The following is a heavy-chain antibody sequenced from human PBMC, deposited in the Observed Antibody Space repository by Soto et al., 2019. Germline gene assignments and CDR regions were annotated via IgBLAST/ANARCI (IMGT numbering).Heavy chain of an antibody. Sequence: QVQLQESGPGLVKPSETLSLTCNVSGGSISSYYWTWIRQPPGKGLEWIGHIYNSGSANYNPSLQSLVTISLDTSKNQFSRNLTSVTAADPAVYYCAGMSFTGFGELFGNFYFYGLDVWGQGTTVTVSS. D-gene: IGHD3-3*01. CDR3: AGMSFTGFGELFGNFYFYGLDV. CDR2: IYNSGSA. CDR1: GGSISSYY. V-gene: IGHV4-59*03. J-gene: IGHJ6*02.